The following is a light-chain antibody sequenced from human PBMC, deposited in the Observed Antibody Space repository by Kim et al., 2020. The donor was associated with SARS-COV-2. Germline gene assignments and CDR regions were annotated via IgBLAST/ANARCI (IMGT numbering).Light chain of an antibody. V-gene: IGLV4-69*01. CDR1: SGHSTYA. Sequence: QPVLTQSPSASASLGASVKFTFTLSSGHSTYAIVWHQHQPGKGPRYLMKLNSDGSHSKGDGTPDRFSGSSSGAERYLTISSLQSEDEADYYCQTWGTGIQVFGGGTQLTVL. CDR3: QTWGTGIQV. CDR2: LNSDGSH. J-gene: IGLJ3*02.